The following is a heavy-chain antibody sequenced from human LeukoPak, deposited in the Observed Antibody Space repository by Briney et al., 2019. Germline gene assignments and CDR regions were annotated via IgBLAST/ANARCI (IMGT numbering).Heavy chain of an antibody. V-gene: IGHV3-53*01. CDR3: AREVTFGELNY. D-gene: IGHD3-10*01. CDR1: GFTVSSNY. CDR2: IYSGGST. J-gene: IGHJ4*02. Sequence: GGSLRLSCAASGFTVSSNYMSWVRQAPGKGLEWVSVIYSGGSTYYADSVKGRFTISRDNSKNTLYLQMNSLRAEDTAVYYCAREVTFGELNYRGQGTQVTVSS.